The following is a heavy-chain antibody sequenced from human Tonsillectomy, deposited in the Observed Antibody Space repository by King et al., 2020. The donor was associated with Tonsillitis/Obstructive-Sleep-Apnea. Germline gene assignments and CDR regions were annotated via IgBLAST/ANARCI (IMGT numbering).Heavy chain of an antibody. Sequence: VPLVESGGGLFQPGVSLRLSCSAAGFTFSLSALLFVLPAPFTVLSFFSPFLFVGTTPSSAASVQGRFPLSRDNSTTTLYLQLNRLRAEDTAVYYCAKDGLGIFGVVGYYYMDVWGKGTTVT. CDR2: FLFVGTTP. J-gene: IGHJ6*03. CDR1: GFTFSLSA. CDR3: AKDGLGIFGVVGYYYMDV. V-gene: IGHV3-23*04. D-gene: IGHD3-3*01.